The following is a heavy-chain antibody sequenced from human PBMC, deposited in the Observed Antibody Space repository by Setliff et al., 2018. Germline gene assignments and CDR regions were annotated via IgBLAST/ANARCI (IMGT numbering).Heavy chain of an antibody. D-gene: IGHD5-18*01. Sequence: ASETLSLTCAVSGYSINSGYYWGWIRQSPGKGLEWIGSIYRDGNTDYNPSLRSRVTISVDTSKNQFSLNLSSVTAADTAVYYCARDGYGDDWNTFVDVYYYYMDVWGKGTTVTVSS. CDR3: ARDGYGDDWNTFVDVYYYYMDV. CDR1: GYSINSGYY. V-gene: IGHV4-38-2*02. CDR2: IYRDGNT. J-gene: IGHJ6*03.